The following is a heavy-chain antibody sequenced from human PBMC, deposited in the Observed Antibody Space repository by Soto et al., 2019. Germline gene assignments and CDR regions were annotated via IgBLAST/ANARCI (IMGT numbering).Heavy chain of an antibody. V-gene: IGHV4-39*01. Sequence: SETLSLTCTVSGGSISSSSYYWGWIRQPPGKGLEWIGSIYYSGSTYYNPSLKSRVTISVDTSKNQFSLKLSSVTAADTAVYYCAVGTMVRGVIGGMDAWGQGTTVTVSS. D-gene: IGHD3-10*01. CDR3: AVGTMVRGVIGGMDA. J-gene: IGHJ6*02. CDR2: IYYSGST. CDR1: GGSISSSSYY.